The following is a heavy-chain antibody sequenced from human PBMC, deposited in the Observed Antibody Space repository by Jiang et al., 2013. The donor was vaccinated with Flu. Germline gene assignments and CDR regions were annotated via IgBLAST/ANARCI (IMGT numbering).Heavy chain of an antibody. CDR1: VESVNNFH. J-gene: IGHJ4*02. D-gene: IGHD3-22*01. CDR3: VRYMIVVD. V-gene: IGHV4-59*08. CDR2: IHYSGST. Sequence: SGSGLVKPSETLSLTCTVSVESVNNFHWSWIRQPPGKGLEWIGYIHYSGSTTYNPSLQSRVTISLDRSKNQFSLKLSSVTAADTAVYYCVRYMIVVDWGQGTLVTVSS.